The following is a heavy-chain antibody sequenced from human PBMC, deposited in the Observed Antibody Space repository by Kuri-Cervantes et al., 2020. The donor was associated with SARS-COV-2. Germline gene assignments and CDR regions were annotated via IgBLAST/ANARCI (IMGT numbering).Heavy chain of an antibody. CDR3: ARRFTMITFGVVIVTDAFDI. Sequence: SVKVSCKASGGTFSSYAISWVRQAPGQGLEWMGGILPIFGTANYAQKFQGRVTITADESTSTAYMELRSLRSDDTAVYYCARRFTMITFGVVIVTDAFDIWGQGTMVTVSS. CDR1: GGTFSSYA. J-gene: IGHJ3*02. V-gene: IGHV1-69*13. CDR2: ILPIFGTA. D-gene: IGHD3-16*02.